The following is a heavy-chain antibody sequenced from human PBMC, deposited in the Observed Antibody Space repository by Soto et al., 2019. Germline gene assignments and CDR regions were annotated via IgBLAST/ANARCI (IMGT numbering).Heavy chain of an antibody. CDR3: ARDNYGSQAG. CDR1: GYTFTSYA. J-gene: IGHJ4*02. Sequence: ASVKVSCKASGYTFTSYAMHLVRQAPVQILELIVWINAGNFNTKYSQKFQGRFTITMYTSAITSYIELSSLISEDTAVYYCARDNYGSQAGWGQGTLVTVSS. CDR2: INAGNFNT. D-gene: IGHD3-10*01. V-gene: IGHV1-3*01.